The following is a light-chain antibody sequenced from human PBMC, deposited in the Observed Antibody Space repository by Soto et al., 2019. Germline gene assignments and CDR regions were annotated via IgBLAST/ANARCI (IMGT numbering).Light chain of an antibody. Sequence: QSVLTQPASVSRSPGQSITISCAGTSSDVDGYTYVSWYQQHPGKAPKLMIYDVSNRPSGVSNRFSGSKSGNTASLTISGLQAEEEADYYCSSYTSSSTPYVFGGGTRVTVL. CDR2: DVS. CDR1: SSDVDGYTY. J-gene: IGLJ1*01. CDR3: SSYTSSSTPYV. V-gene: IGLV2-14*01.